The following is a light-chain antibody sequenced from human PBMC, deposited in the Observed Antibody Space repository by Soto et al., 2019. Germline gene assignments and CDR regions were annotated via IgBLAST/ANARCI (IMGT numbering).Light chain of an antibody. CDR1: QSISRY. V-gene: IGKV1-39*01. J-gene: IGKJ2*01. Sequence: DLQMTQSPSSLSASVGDRVTVTCRASQSISRYLNWYQQKPGKAPKLLIYAASSLQSGVPSRFSGSGSGTDFTLTISSLQPEDFATYYCQQSYSTPFMYTFGQGTKLEIK. CDR3: QQSYSTPFMYT. CDR2: AAS.